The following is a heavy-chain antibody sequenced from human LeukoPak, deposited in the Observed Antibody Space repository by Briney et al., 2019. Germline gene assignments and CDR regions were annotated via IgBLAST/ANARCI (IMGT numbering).Heavy chain of an antibody. CDR3: ARPHCSGGSCYDY. CDR2: TNHSGST. Sequence: PSETLSLTCAVYGGSFSGYYWSWIRQPPGKGLEWIGETNHSGSTNYNPSLKSRVTISVDTSKNQFSLKLSSVTAADTAVYYCARPHCSGGSCYDYWGQGTLVTVSS. V-gene: IGHV4-34*01. J-gene: IGHJ4*02. D-gene: IGHD2-15*01. CDR1: GGSFSGYY.